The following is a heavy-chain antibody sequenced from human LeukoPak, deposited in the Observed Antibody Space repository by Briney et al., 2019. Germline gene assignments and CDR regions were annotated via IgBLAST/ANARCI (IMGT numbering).Heavy chain of an antibody. D-gene: IGHD4-23*01. V-gene: IGHV1-69*04. Sequence: SVKVSCKASGGTFSSYAISWVRQAPGQGLEWMGRIIPILGIANYAQKFQGRVTITADKSTSTAYMELSSLRSEDTAVYYCAGSTVGEIAVGYWGQGTLVTVSS. CDR1: GGTFSSYA. J-gene: IGHJ4*02. CDR2: IIPILGIA. CDR3: AGSTVGEIAVGY.